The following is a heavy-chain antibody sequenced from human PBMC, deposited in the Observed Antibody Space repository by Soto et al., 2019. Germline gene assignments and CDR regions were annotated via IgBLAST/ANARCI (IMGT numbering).Heavy chain of an antibody. V-gene: IGHV3-74*01. D-gene: IGHD1-26*01. CDR2: ISSDGSTT. CDR1: GFTFNNYW. J-gene: IGHJ4*02. Sequence: SGFTFNNYWVHWVRQAPGKGLVWVSRISSDGSTTSYADFVKGRFTISRDNAKNTLYLQMNSLRAEDTAVYYCASSVGGTFYWGQGTLVTVSS. CDR3: ASSVGGTFY.